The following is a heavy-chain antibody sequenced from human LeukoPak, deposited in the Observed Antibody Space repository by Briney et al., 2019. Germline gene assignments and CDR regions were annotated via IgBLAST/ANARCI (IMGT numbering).Heavy chain of an antibody. CDR2: ISGSGGST. V-gene: IGHV3-23*01. J-gene: IGHJ4*02. CDR3: AKDLLTYCSGGSCYGLDY. D-gene: IGHD2-15*01. Sequence: GGSLRLSCAASGFAFSSYAMSWVRQAPGEGLEWVSTISGSGGSTYYTDSVKGRFTISRDNSNNTLYLQMNSLRAEDTAVYYCAKDLLTYCSGGSCYGLDYWGQGTLVTVSS. CDR1: GFAFSSYA.